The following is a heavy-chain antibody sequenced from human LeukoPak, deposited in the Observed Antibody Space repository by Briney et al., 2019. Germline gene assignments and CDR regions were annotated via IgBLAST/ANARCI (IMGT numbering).Heavy chain of an antibody. CDR1: GFTFSDYY. J-gene: IGHJ1*01. CDR3: ARDRGSSWLEAEAEYFQH. V-gene: IGHV3-11*01. D-gene: IGHD6-13*01. CDR2: ISSSGGTI. Sequence: PGGSLRLSCAASGFTFSDYYMSWIRQAPGKGLEWLSYISSSGGTIYYADSVKGRFTISRDNAKNSLYLQINSLRAEDTAVYYCARDRGSSWLEAEAEYFQHWGQGTLVTVSS.